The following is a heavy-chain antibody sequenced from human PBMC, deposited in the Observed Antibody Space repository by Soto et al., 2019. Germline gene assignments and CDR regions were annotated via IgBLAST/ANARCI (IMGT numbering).Heavy chain of an antibody. CDR3: ADLSSSSSYYGMDA. CDR2: INAGNGNT. V-gene: IGHV1-3*01. Sequence: ASVKVSGKASGYTFTSYAMHWVRQAPGQRLEWMGWINAGNGNTKYSQKFQGRVTITRDTSASTAYMELSSLRSEDTAVYYCADLSSSSSYYGMDAWCQGTTVTVSS. D-gene: IGHD6-6*01. CDR1: GYTFTSYA. J-gene: IGHJ6*02.